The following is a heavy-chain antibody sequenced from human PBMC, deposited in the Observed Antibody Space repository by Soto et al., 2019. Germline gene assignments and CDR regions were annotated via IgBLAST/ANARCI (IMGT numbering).Heavy chain of an antibody. J-gene: IGHJ4*02. CDR3: AMIDYSSGSDY. V-gene: IGHV1-69*01. CDR1: GGTFSSYP. D-gene: IGHD6-19*01. CDR2: IIPIFGTT. Sequence: QVQLVQSGAEVKKPGSSVKVSCKASGGTFSSYPLSWVRQAPGQGLEWMGGIIPIFGTTKYAQKFQGRVTINADESTTTAYMELSSLRSEDTAVYYCAMIDYSSGSDYWGQGTLVTVSS.